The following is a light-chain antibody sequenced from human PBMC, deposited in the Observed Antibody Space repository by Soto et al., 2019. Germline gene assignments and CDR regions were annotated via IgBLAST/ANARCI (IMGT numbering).Light chain of an antibody. CDR1: QLVSIS. CDR3: HQRSNWPPIT. J-gene: IGKJ5*01. CDR2: DAS. Sequence: EIVWTESPAPLSLSPWERATLSCRASQLVSISIAWHQHKPGLAPRPPIYDASNRATGIPARFSGSGSGTDFTLTISSLEPEDFAVYYCHQRSNWPPITFCQGTRLEIK. V-gene: IGKV3-11*01.